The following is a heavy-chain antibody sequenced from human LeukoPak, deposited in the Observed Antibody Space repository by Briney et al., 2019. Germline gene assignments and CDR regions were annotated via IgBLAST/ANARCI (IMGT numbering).Heavy chain of an antibody. CDR2: ISFSGANT. V-gene: IGHV3-23*01. D-gene: IGHD3-3*02. CDR1: GFTFSHSD. Sequence: GGSLTLSCAASGFTFSHSDMTWVRQAPGRGLEWVSLISFSGANTYSADSEKDRSTSSRNNSKDTLFLQMNSLGAEDTAKYYCVRDIELANWGQGTMVTVSS. CDR3: VRDIELAN. J-gene: IGHJ3*01.